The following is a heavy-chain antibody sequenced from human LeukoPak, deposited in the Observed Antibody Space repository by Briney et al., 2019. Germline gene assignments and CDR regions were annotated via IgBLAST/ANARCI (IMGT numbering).Heavy chain of an antibody. D-gene: IGHD3-22*01. CDR2: ISHDGSNE. J-gene: IGHJ4*02. CDR1: GFTFSTYA. CDR3: ARSYDSSGYYSFDC. Sequence: PGGSLRLSCAASGFTFSTYAMHWVRQPPGRGLGWVAVISHDGSNEYYADSVKGRFTISRDNSKNTLCLQMNSLRGDDTAVYYCARSYDSSGYYSFDCWGQGTLVTVSS. V-gene: IGHV3-30-3*01.